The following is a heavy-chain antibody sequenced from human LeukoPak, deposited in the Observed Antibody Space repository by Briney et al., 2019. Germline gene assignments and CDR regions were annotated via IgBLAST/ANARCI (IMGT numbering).Heavy chain of an antibody. V-gene: IGHV4-59*01. D-gene: IGHD6-13*01. CDR2: IYYSGST. Sequence: SETLSLTCTVSGDSISSYYWSWIRQPPGKGLEWIGYIYYSGSTKYNPSLKSRVTISVDTSKNQFSLKLSSVTAADTAVYYCARGGDDSSSWYIGDYWGQGTLVTVSS. J-gene: IGHJ4*02. CDR1: GDSISSYY. CDR3: ARGGDDSSSWYIGDY.